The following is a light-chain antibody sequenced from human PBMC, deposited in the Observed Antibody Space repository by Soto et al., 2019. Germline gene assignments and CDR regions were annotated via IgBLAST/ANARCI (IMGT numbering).Light chain of an antibody. Sequence: DIQMTQSPSTLSASVGDRVTITCRASQSISGWLAWYQQKPGKAPNLLIYDASSLESGVPSRFSGSGSRTEFTLTISSLQPDEFATYYCQHYNSYPITFGQGTRLEIK. CDR1: QSISGW. V-gene: IGKV1-5*01. J-gene: IGKJ5*01. CDR3: QHYNSYPIT. CDR2: DAS.